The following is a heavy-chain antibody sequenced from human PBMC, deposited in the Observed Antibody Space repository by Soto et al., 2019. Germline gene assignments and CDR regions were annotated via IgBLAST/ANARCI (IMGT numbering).Heavy chain of an antibody. V-gene: IGHV4-30-2*01. Sequence: PSETLSLTCAVSGGSISSGGYSWSWIRQPPGKGLEWIGYIYHSGSTYYNPSLKSRVTISVDRSKNQFSLKLSSVTAADTAVYYCARSRGYYYYYGMDVWGQGTTVTVS. CDR2: IYHSGST. D-gene: IGHD5-12*01. CDR1: GGSISSGGYS. CDR3: ARSRGYYYYYGMDV. J-gene: IGHJ6*02.